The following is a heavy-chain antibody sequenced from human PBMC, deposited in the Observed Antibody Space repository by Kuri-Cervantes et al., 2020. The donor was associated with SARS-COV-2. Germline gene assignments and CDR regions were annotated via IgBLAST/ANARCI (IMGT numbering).Heavy chain of an antibody. CDR2: IYHSGST. CDR3: ARTSYGSALY. D-gene: IGHD3-10*01. CDR1: GYSISSGYY. J-gene: IGHJ4*02. Sequence: SETLSLTCTVSGYSISSGYYWGWIRQPPGKGLEWIGSIYHSGSTYYNPSLKSRVTISVDTSKNQFSLKLSPVTAADTAVYYCARTSYGSALYWGQGTLVTVSS. V-gene: IGHV4-38-2*02.